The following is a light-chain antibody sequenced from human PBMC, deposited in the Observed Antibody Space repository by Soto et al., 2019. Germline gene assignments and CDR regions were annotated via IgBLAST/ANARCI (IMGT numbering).Light chain of an antibody. CDR2: DAS. V-gene: IGKV1-5*01. Sequence: QMPQSPSPLSASVGDRVAITCRASQSISSWLAWYQQKPGKAPKLLIYDASNLESGVPSRFSGSGSGTEFTLTIGSLQPDDFATYHCQQYNSYTWTFGQGTKVDI. CDR3: QQYNSYTWT. CDR1: QSISSW. J-gene: IGKJ1*01.